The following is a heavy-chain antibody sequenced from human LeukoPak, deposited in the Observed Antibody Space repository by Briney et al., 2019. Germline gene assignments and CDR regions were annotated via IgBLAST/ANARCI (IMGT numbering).Heavy chain of an antibody. Sequence: SETLSLTCAVYGGSFSGYYWSWIRQPQPPGQGLEWIGEINHSGSTKYNPSLNSLVTISVDTSKNQFSLKLSSVTAADTAVYYCARDYRSTIGGEYGMDVWGQGTTVTVSS. CDR3: ARDYRSTIGGEYGMDV. CDR2: INHSGST. D-gene: IGHD3-16*01. CDR1: GGSFSGYY. J-gene: IGHJ6*02. V-gene: IGHV4-34*01.